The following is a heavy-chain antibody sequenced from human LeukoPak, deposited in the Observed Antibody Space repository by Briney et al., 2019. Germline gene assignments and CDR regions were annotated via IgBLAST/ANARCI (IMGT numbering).Heavy chain of an antibody. CDR1: GGTFSSYA. V-gene: IGHV1-69*05. Sequence: ASVKVSCKASGGTFSSYAISWVRQAPGQGLEWMGGTIPIFGTANYAQKFQGRVTITTDESTSTAYMELSSLRSEDTAVYYCARERYVGYDPENDAFDIWGQGTMVTVSS. CDR3: ARERYVGYDPENDAFDI. J-gene: IGHJ3*02. CDR2: TIPIFGTA. D-gene: IGHD5-12*01.